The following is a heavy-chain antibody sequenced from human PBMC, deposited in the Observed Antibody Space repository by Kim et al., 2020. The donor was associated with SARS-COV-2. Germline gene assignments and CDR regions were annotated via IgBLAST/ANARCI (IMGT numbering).Heavy chain of an antibody. CDR3: TRHTLSQYCSVGSCYSFYYYMDV. CDR2: IRSKANSYAT. CDR1: GFTFSGSA. D-gene: IGHD2-15*01. J-gene: IGHJ6*03. Sequence: GGSLRLSCAASGFTFSGSAMHWVRQASGKVLEWVGRIRSKANSYATAYAASVKGRFTISRDDSKNTAYLQMNSLKTEDTAVYYCTRHTLSQYCSVGSCYSFYYYMDVWGKGTTVTVSS. V-gene: IGHV3-73*01.